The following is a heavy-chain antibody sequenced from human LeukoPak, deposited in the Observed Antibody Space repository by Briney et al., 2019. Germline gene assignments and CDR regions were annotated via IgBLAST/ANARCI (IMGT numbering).Heavy chain of an antibody. CDR1: GGSISSSSYY. CDR3: ARHTTSWGGIAVAGYYYYYGMDV. D-gene: IGHD6-19*01. CDR2: IYYSGST. J-gene: IGHJ6*02. Sequence: SETLSLTCTVSGGSISSSSYYWGWIRQPPGKGLEWIGSIYYSGSTYYNPSLKSRVTISVDTSKNQFSPKLSSVTAADTAVYYCARHTTSWGGIAVAGYYYYYGMDVWGQGTTVTVSS. V-gene: IGHV4-39*01.